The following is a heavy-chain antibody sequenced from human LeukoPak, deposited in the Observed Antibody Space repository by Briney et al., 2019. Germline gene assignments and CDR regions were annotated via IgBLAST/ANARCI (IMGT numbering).Heavy chain of an antibody. V-gene: IGHV4-59*08. J-gene: IGHJ5*02. CDR3: ARLTKFLTTYYPTP. CDR2: IFSSGST. CDR1: GGSITGYY. D-gene: IGHD2/OR15-2a*01. Sequence: SETLSLTCTVSGGSITGYYWSWIRQPPGKGLEWVGYIFSSGSTNYNPSLKSRVTISLDTSKSQFSLKLISVTASDTAVYYCARLTKFLTTYYPTPWGQGALVTVSS.